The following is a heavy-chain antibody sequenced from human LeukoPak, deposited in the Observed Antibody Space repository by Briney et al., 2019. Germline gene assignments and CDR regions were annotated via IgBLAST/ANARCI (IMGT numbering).Heavy chain of an antibody. Sequence: ASVKVSCKASGGTFSSYAISWVRQAPGQGLEWMGGIIPIFGTANYAQKFQGRVTITADKSTSTAYMELSSLRSEDTAVYYCARGGSGSYFDPLSDPWGQGTLVTVSS. CDR3: ARGGSGSYFDPLSDP. V-gene: IGHV1-69*06. J-gene: IGHJ5*02. D-gene: IGHD3-10*01. CDR2: IIPIFGTA. CDR1: GGTFSSYA.